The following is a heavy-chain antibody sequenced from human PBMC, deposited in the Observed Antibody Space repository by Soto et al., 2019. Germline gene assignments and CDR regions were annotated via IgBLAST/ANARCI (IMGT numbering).Heavy chain of an antibody. V-gene: IGHV3-7*01. D-gene: IGHD2-15*01. Sequence: GGSLRLSCAASGFTFSSYWMSWVRQAPGKGLEWVANIKQDGSEKYYVDSVKGRFTISRDNAKNSLYLQMNSLRAEDTAVYYCASSGGVVVAARGFDYWGQGTLVTVSS. CDR2: IKQDGSEK. J-gene: IGHJ4*02. CDR1: GFTFSSYW. CDR3: ASSGGVVVAARGFDY.